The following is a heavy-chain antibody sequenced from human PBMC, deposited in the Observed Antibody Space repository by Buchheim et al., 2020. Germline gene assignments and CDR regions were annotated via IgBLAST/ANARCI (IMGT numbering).Heavy chain of an antibody. V-gene: IGHV1-69*12. J-gene: IGHJ5*02. CDR2: IIPIFGTA. D-gene: IGHD3-22*01. CDR1: GGTFSSYA. CDR3: ARNHKGPAYYYDSWFDP. Sequence: QVQLVQSGAEVKKPGSSVKVSCKASGGTFSSYAISWVRQAPGQGLEWMGGIIPIFGTANYAQKFQGRVTITVDESTSTAYMELSSLRSEDTAVYYCARNHKGPAYYYDSWFDPWGQGTL.